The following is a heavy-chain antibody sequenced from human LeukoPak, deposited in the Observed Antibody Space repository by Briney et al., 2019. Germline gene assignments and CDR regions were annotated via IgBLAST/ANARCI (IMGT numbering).Heavy chain of an antibody. Sequence: SETLSLTCIVSGDSITSYFWSWIRQPPGKGLEWIGEINHSGSTNYNPSLKSRVTISVDTSKNQFSLKLSSVTAADTAVYYCAGSSSWKRGRYWGQGTLVTVSS. J-gene: IGHJ4*02. CDR3: AGSSSWKRGRY. D-gene: IGHD6-13*01. CDR1: GDSITSYF. CDR2: INHSGST. V-gene: IGHV4-34*01.